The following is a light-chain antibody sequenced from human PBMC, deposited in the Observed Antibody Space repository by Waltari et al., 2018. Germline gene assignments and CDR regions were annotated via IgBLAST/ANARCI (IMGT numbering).Light chain of an antibody. CDR2: EVS. Sequence: QSALTQPASVSGSPGQSITLSCPGTSSAVGGYNYVSWYQQHPGKAPKLMIYEVSNRPSGVSNRFSGSKSGNTASLTISGLQAEDEADYYCSSYTSSSTPVVFGTGTKVTVL. CDR3: SSYTSSSTPVV. CDR1: SSAVGGYNY. J-gene: IGLJ1*01. V-gene: IGLV2-14*01.